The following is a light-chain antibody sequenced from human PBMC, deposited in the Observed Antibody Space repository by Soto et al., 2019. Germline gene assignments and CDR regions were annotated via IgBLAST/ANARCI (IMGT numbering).Light chain of an antibody. V-gene: IGKV1-39*01. J-gene: IGKJ2*01. Sequence: DIQMTQSPSSLSASVGDRVTITCRAGQSTSIYVNWYQQKPGKAPKLLIYAASSLQSGVPSRFSSSESGKDFTLTISRLQHEDFANYCCQQSYSTPYTFGQGTKLEIK. CDR1: QSTSIY. CDR3: QQSYSTPYT. CDR2: AAS.